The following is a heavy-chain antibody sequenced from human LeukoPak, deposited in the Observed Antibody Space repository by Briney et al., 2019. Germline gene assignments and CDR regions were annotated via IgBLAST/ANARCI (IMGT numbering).Heavy chain of an antibody. CDR1: GFTFSSYS. D-gene: IGHD3-10*01. V-gene: IGHV3-21*01. Sequence: KPGGSLRLSCAASGFTFSSYSMNWVRQAPGKGLEWVSSISSSSSYIYYADSVKGRFTISRDNAKNSLYLQMNSLRAEDTAVYYCARDHLVLLWFGELAPYNWFDPWGQGTLVTVSS. CDR2: ISSSSSYI. J-gene: IGHJ5*02. CDR3: ARDHLVLLWFGELAPYNWFDP.